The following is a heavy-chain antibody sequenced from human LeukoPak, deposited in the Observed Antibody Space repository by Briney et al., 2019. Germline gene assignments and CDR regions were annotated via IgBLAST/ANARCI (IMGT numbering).Heavy chain of an antibody. CDR1: GYTFTSYG. CDR2: ISAYNGST. Sequence: ASVKVSCKASGYTFTSYGISWVRQAPGQGLEWMGWISAYNGSTNYAQKLQGRVTMTTDTSTSTAYMELRSLRSDDTAVYYCARSSAGMVRGVPQFDYWGQGTLVTVSS. CDR3: ARSSAGMVRGVPQFDY. J-gene: IGHJ4*02. D-gene: IGHD3-10*01. V-gene: IGHV1-18*01.